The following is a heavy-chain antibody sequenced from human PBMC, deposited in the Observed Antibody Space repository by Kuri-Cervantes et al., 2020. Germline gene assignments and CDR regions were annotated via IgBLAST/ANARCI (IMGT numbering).Heavy chain of an antibody. V-gene: IGHV4-39*07. D-gene: IGHD3-3*01. J-gene: IGHJ6*03. CDR1: GGSISSSTYY. CDR2: VYYSGST. Sequence: SETLSLTCSVSGGSISSSTYYWGWIRQPPGKGLDWIGTVYYSGSTYYNPSLKSRVTISVDTSKNQFSLKLSSVTAADTAAYYCARGVLLEWLLSGYYYMDVWGKGTTVTVSS. CDR3: ARGVLLEWLLSGYYYMDV.